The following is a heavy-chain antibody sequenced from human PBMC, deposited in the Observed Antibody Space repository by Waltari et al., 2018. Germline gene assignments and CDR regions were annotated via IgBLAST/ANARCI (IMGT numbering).Heavy chain of an antibody. CDR1: GFPFGTYW. J-gene: IGHJ4*02. Sequence: DVQLVESGGGLVQRGGSLRLSCTDSGFPFGTYWMHGGRHGPGTGLMWVSRIDSDGSSTSYEDSVRGRFTISRDNAKNTLYLQMNSVRDEDTAVYYCGRARVQGVKYFDYWGRGTLVTVSS. V-gene: IGHV3-74*01. CDR3: GRARVQGVKYFDY. CDR2: IDSDGSST. D-gene: IGHD3-10*01.